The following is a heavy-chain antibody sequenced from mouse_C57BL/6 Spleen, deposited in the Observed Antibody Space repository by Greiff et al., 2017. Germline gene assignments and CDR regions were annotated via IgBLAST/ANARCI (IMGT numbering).Heavy chain of an antibody. CDR2: IDPSESET. V-gene: IGHV1-52*01. Sequence: QVQLQQPGAELVRPGSSVKLSCKASGYTFTSYWMHWVKQRPGQGLEWIGNIDPSESETHYNQKFKDKATLTVEKSSSTAYMQLSSLTSEDSAVYYCASSRGNYEGYFDYWGQGTTLTVSS. CDR3: ASSRGNYEGYFDY. CDR1: GYTFTSYW. J-gene: IGHJ2*01. D-gene: IGHD2-1*01.